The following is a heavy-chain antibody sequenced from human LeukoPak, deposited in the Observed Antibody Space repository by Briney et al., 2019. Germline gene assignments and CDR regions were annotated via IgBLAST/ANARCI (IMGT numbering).Heavy chain of an antibody. CDR1: GGSISSGDYY. CDR2: IYYSGST. D-gene: IGHD2-21*02. J-gene: IGHJ5*02. Sequence: SQTLSLTCTVSGGSISSGDYYWSWIRQPPGKGLEWIGYIYYSGSTTYNPSLKSRVTISIDTSKNEFSLKLRSVTAADTAVYYCATSRAYCGGDCYFDPWGQGTLVTVSS. CDR3: ATSRAYCGGDCYFDP. V-gene: IGHV4-30-4*01.